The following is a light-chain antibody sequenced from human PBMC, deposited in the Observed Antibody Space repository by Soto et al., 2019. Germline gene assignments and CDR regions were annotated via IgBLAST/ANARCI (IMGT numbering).Light chain of an antibody. J-gene: IGLJ1*01. CDR3: AAWDDSLNGLYV. V-gene: IGLV1-44*01. CDR1: SSNIGSNT. Sequence: QSVLTQPPSASGTPGHRVTISCSGRSSNIGSNTVNWYQQLPGTAPKLLIYSNNQRPSGVPDRFSGSKSGTSASLAISGLQSEDEADYYCAAWDDSLNGLYVFGTGTKVTVL. CDR2: SNN.